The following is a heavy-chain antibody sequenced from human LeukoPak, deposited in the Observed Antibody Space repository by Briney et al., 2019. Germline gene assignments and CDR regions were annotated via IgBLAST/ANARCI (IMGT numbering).Heavy chain of an antibody. D-gene: IGHD1-26*01. J-gene: IGHJ3*02. CDR3: AKDRPPYSGSHPAPFDI. CDR2: ISYDGSNK. V-gene: IGHV3-30-3*01. Sequence: PGGSLRLSCAASGFTFSSYAMHWVRQAPGKGLEWGAVISYDGSNKYYADSVKGRFTISRDNSKNTRYLQMNSLRAEDTAVYYCAKDRPPYSGSHPAPFDIWGQGTLVPVPS. CDR1: GFTFSSYA.